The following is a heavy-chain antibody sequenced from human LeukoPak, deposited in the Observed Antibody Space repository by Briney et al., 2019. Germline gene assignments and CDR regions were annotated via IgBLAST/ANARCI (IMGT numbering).Heavy chain of an antibody. V-gene: IGHV4-59*01. J-gene: IGHJ4*02. D-gene: IGHD3-22*01. CDR3: ARDGDYDSSGYRGVFDY. CDR2: IYYSGST. Sequence: SETLSLTCTVSGGSISSYYWSWIRQPPGKGLEWIGYIYYSGSTNYNPSLKSRVTISVDTSKNQFSLKLSSVTAADTAVYYCARDGDYDSSGYRGVFDYWGQGTLVTVSS. CDR1: GGSISSYY.